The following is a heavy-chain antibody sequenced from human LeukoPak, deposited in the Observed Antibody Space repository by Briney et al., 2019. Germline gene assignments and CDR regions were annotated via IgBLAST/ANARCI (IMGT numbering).Heavy chain of an antibody. CDR1: GFTFGGYC. Sequence: GGSLRLSCAGSGFTFGGYCMHWFRQTPGKGLEWVAVISYDGSRAFYADSVKGPFTLSRDTSKNTMSVQMDDLRAEDTAVYYCTRYNNDHFDYWGQGTLVTVSS. D-gene: IGHD1-14*01. J-gene: IGHJ4*02. V-gene: IGHV3-33*03. CDR3: TRYNNDHFDY. CDR2: ISYDGSRA.